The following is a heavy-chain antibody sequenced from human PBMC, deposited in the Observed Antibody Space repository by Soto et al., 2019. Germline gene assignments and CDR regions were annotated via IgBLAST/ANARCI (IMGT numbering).Heavy chain of an antibody. CDR3: ARAGDWNYVQDF. CDR2: INSDGSRI. D-gene: IGHD1-7*01. Sequence: EVQLVESGGGLVQPGGSLRLSCAASGFTFTNYRIHWVRQAPGKGLVCVARINSDGSRINYADSVKGRFTISRDNAKNTVFLQMNSLRDEDSAVYFCARAGDWNYVQDFWGQGTLVTVSS. CDR1: GFTFTNYR. V-gene: IGHV3-74*01. J-gene: IGHJ4*02.